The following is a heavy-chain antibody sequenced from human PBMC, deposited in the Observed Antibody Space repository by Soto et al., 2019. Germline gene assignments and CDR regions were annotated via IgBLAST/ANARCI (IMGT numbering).Heavy chain of an antibody. D-gene: IGHD2-21*02. CDR2: ISYDGSNK. CDR3: AKASQGRVPRLNYFDY. CDR1: GFTSSSYG. J-gene: IGHJ4*02. Sequence: GGSLRLSCAASGFTSSSYGMHWVRQAPGKGLEWVAVISYDGSNKYYADSVKGRFTISRDNSKNTLYLQMNSLRAEDTAVYYCAKASQGRVPRLNYFDYWGQGTLVTVSS. V-gene: IGHV3-30*18.